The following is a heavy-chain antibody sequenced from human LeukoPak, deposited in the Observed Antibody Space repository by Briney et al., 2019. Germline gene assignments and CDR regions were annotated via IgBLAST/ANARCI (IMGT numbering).Heavy chain of an antibody. CDR1: GYTFTNYA. D-gene: IGHD3-10*01. J-gene: IGHJ6*02. CDR3: ARGPPRSGSYYNSYYYYYGMDV. V-gene: IGHV1-3*01. CDR2: INAGNGNT. Sequence: ASVTVSCKASGYTFTNYAMHWVRQAPGQRLEWMGWINAGNGNTKYSQKFQGRVTFTRDTSASTAYMELSSLISEDTAVYYCARGPPRSGSYYNSYYYYYGMDVWGQGTTVTVSS.